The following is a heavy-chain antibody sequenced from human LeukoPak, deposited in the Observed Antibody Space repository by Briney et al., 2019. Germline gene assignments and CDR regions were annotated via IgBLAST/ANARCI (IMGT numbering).Heavy chain of an antibody. CDR1: GFTFSDYA. CDR3: AKLHNLNSDY. Sequence: GGSLRLSCAASGFTFSDYAMNWVRQAPGKGLEWVSTISGSGGSTYYAGSVKGRFTISRDNSKNTLYLQINSLRAEDTAVYYCAKLHNLNSDYWGQGTLVTVSS. V-gene: IGHV3-23*01. CDR2: ISGSGGST. J-gene: IGHJ4*02. D-gene: IGHD1-14*01.